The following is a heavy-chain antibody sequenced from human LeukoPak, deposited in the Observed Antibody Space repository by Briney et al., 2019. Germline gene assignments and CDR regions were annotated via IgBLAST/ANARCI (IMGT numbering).Heavy chain of an antibody. V-gene: IGHV4-34*01. CDR2: INHSGST. Sequence: SETLSLTCAVYGGSFSGYYWSWIRQPPGKGLEWIGEINHSGSTNYNPSLKSRVTISVDTSKNQFSLKLSSVTAADTAVYYCARMGSYRYLAYFDYWDQGTLVTVSS. CDR1: GGSFSGYY. D-gene: IGHD3-16*02. J-gene: IGHJ4*02. CDR3: ARMGSYRYLAYFDY.